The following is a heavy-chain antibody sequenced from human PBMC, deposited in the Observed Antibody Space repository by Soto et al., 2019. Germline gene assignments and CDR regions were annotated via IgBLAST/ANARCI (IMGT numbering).Heavy chain of an antibody. V-gene: IGHV5-10-1*01. CDR1: GYSFTSYW. CDR3: ARSYRWSVLYYYYGMDV. CDR2: IDPSDSYT. D-gene: IGHD2-8*02. Sequence: GESLKISCKGSGYSFTSYWISWVRQMPGKVLEWMGRIDPSDSYTNYSPSFQGHVTISADKSISTAYLQWSSLKASDTAMYYCARSYRWSVLYYYYGMDVWGQGXTVTVYS. J-gene: IGHJ6*02.